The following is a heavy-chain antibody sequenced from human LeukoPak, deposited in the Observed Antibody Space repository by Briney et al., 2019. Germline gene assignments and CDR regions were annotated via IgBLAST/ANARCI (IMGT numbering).Heavy chain of an antibody. V-gene: IGHV1-2*02. J-gene: IGHJ6*04. D-gene: IGHD2-2*01. CDR1: GCTFTGYY. CDR3: ARAPSLYCSSTSCYLLDV. Sequence: ASVTVSCMASGCTFTGYYMHWVGQAPGQGLEWMGWINPYSGGTNYAQKFQGRVNMTRDTSISTAYMELSRLRSDDTAVYYCARAPSLYCSSTSCYLLDVWGKGTTVTVSS. CDR2: INPYSGGT.